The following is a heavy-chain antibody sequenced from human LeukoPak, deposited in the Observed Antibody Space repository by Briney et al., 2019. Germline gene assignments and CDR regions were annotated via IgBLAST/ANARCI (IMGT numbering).Heavy chain of an antibody. J-gene: IGHJ5*02. V-gene: IGHV4-59*12. CDR3: ARDITMVRGRGWFDP. Sequence: SETLSLTCTVSGGSMSSYYWSWIRQSPGKGLEWIGYIYYSGSTNYNPSLKSRVTMSVDTSKNQFSLKLSSVTAADTAVYYCARDITMVRGRGWFDPWGQGTLVTVSS. D-gene: IGHD3-10*01. CDR1: GGSMSSYY. CDR2: IYYSGST.